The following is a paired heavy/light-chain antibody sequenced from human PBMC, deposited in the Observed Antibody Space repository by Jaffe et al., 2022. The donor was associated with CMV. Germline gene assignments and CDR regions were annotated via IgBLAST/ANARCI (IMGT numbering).Heavy chain of an antibody. J-gene: IGHJ3*02. V-gene: IGHV4-34*01. CDR3: ASLYPDYYDSSGPDAFDI. Sequence: QVQLQQWGAGLLKPSETLSLTCAVYGGSFSGYYWSWIRQPPGKGLEWIGEINHSGSTNYNPSLKSRVTISVDTSKNQFSLKLSSVTAADTAVYYCASLYPDYYDSSGPDAFDIWGQGTMVTVSS. CDR1: GGSFSGYY. CDR2: INHSGST. D-gene: IGHD3-22*01.
Light chain of an antibody. Sequence: QSALTQPRSVSGSPGQSVTISCTGTSSDVGGYNYVSWYQQHPGKAPKLMIYDVSKRPSGVPDRFSGSKSGNTASLTISGLQAEDEADYYCCSYAGSSSWVFGGGTKLTVL. CDR3: CSYAGSSSWV. CDR1: SSDVGGYNY. J-gene: IGLJ3*02. CDR2: DVS. V-gene: IGLV2-11*01.